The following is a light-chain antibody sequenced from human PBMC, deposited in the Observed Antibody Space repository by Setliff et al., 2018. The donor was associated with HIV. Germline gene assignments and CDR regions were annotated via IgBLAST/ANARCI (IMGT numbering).Light chain of an antibody. CDR3: TSYTTSYTYV. CDR1: SSDVGAFNY. Sequence: QAVVTQPASVSGSPGQSITISCTGTSSDVGAFNYVSWYQQHPGTAPTLMISDVTNRPSGVSNRFSGSKSGNTASLTISGLQAEDEADYFCTSYTTSYTYVFGTGTKVTVL. V-gene: IGLV2-14*03. CDR2: DVT. J-gene: IGLJ1*01.